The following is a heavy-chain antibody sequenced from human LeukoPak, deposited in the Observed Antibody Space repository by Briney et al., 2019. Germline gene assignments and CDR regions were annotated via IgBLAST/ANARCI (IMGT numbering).Heavy chain of an antibody. CDR3: ARGWPGYRSGWYRH. CDR1: GFSFTSYW. J-gene: IGHJ4*02. CDR2: IYPGDSDT. Sequence: GESLKISCKGSGFSFTSYWIGWVRQMPGKGLEWMGIIYPGDSDTRYSPSFQGQVTISADKSISTAYLEWSSLKASYTAMYYCARGWPGYRSGWYRHWGQGTLANVSS. V-gene: IGHV5-51*01. D-gene: IGHD6-19*01.